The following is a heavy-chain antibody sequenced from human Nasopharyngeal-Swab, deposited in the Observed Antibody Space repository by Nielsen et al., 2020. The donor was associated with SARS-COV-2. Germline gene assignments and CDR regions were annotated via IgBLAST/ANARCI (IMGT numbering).Heavy chain of an antibody. V-gene: IGHV3-30*18. CDR2: ISYDGSNK. J-gene: IGHJ6*03. D-gene: IGHD3-9*01. CDR3: AKEGFGYDILTGYYTNMDV. CDR1: GFTFSSYG. Sequence: GESLKISCAASGFTFSSYGMHWVRQAPGKRLEWVAVISYDGSNKYYADSVKGRFTISRDNSKNTLYLQMNSLRAEDTAVYYCAKEGFGYDILTGYYTNMDVWGKGTTVTVSS.